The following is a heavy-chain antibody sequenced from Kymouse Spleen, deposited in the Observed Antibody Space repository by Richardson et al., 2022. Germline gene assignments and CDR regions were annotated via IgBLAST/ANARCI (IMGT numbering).Heavy chain of an antibody. CDR3: AKDMYSSSWYVGYYYYGMDV. CDR1: GFTFDDYA. J-gene: IGHJ6*02. CDR2: ISWNSGSI. Sequence: EVQLVESGGGLVQPGRSLRLSCAASGFTFDDYAMHWVRQAPGKGLEWVSGISWNSGSIGYADSVKGRFTISRDNAKNSLYLQMNSLRAEDTALYYCAKDMYSSSWYVGYYYYGMDVWGQGTTVTVSS. D-gene: IGHD6-13*01. V-gene: IGHV3-9*01.